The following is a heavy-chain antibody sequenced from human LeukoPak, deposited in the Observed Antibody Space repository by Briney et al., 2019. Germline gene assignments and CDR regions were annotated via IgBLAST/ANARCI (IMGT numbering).Heavy chain of an antibody. Sequence: SETLSLTCAVYGGSFSGYYWSWIRQPPGKGLEWIGEINHSGSTNYNPSLKSRVTISVDTSKNQFSLKLSSVTAADTAVYYCARARDTAMVEDAFDIWGQGTMVTISS. J-gene: IGHJ3*02. D-gene: IGHD5-18*01. CDR1: GGSFSGYY. V-gene: IGHV4-34*01. CDR3: ARARDTAMVEDAFDI. CDR2: INHSGST.